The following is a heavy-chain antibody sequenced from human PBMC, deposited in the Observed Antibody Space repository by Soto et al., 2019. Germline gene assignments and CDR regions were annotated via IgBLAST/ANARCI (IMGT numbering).Heavy chain of an antibody. Sequence: GGSLRLSCAASGFTFSSYSMNWVRQAPGKGLEWVSSISSSSSYIYYADSVKGRFTISRDNAKNSLYLQMNSLRAEDTAVYYCARDTIVVVPAAYYYYYMDVWGKGTTVTVSS. J-gene: IGHJ6*03. CDR1: GFTFSSYS. CDR2: ISSSSSYI. V-gene: IGHV3-21*01. CDR3: ARDTIVVVPAAYYYYYMDV. D-gene: IGHD2-2*01.